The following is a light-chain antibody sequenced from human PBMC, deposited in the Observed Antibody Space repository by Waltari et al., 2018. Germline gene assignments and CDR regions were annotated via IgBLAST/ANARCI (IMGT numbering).Light chain of an antibody. CDR1: QSVGWS. CDR2: GAS. Sequence: EIVLTQSPGTLSLSPGEGATLSCRASQSVGWSLAWYQQKPGQAPRLVIPGASSRATGIPDRFSGSGSGTDFSLTISRLEPEDFAVYYCQHYVRLPVTFGQGTKVEI. V-gene: IGKV3-20*01. CDR3: QHYVRLPVT. J-gene: IGKJ1*01.